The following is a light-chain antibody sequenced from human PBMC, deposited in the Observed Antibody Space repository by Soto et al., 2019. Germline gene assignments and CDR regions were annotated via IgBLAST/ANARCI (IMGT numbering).Light chain of an antibody. Sequence: REKVSLSAVSSQSVSSSYLAWYQQKPGQAPRRLIYGAYSRATGIPDRFSGSGSGTDFTLTISRLEPKDFATYYCQQLDSYPINFGQGTRLEIK. CDR2: GAY. CDR3: QQLDSYPIN. CDR1: QSVSSSY. J-gene: IGKJ5*01. V-gene: IGKV3-20*01.